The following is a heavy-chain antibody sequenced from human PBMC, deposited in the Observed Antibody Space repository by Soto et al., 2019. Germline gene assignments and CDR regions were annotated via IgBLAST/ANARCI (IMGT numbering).Heavy chain of an antibody. CDR3: ARSRNSAVADSINV. Sequence: QVQLVESGGGVVQPGGSLRLSCVVSGFTFSRYALHWVRQAPGEGLEWVAVISRDGLHTYYGDSVKGRFTVSRDNSNNTLFLSMSRLRADDTGVYYCARSRNSAVADSINVWGQGTLVTVSS. D-gene: IGHD3-10*01. J-gene: IGHJ1*01. V-gene: IGHV3-30*04. CDR2: ISRDGLHT. CDR1: GFTFSRYA.